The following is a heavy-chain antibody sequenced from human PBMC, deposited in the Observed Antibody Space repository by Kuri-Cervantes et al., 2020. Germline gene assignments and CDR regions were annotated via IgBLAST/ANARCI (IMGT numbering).Heavy chain of an antibody. V-gene: IGHV1-3*01. CDR1: GYTFTTYA. CDR3: ARDLGTTVVKPQGWYFDL. J-gene: IGHJ2*01. D-gene: IGHD4-23*01. Sequence: ASVKVSCKASGYTFTTYAIHWVRQVPGQRLEWLGWINAGNGNTRYSPKSQGRVSLTRDTSASTAYMELSSLRSDDTAVYYCARDLGTTVVKPQGWYFDLWGRGTLVTVSS. CDR2: INAGNGNT.